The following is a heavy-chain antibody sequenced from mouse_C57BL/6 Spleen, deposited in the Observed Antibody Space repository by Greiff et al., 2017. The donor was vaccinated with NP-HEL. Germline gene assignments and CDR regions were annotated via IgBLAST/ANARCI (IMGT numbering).Heavy chain of an antibody. Sequence: VQLQQPGAELVRPGSSVKLSCKASGYTFTSYWMHWVKQRPIQGLEWIGNIDPSDSETHYNQKFKDKATLTVDKSSSTAYMQLSSLTSEDSAVYYCARASLCSRVTYFDVWGTGTTVTVSS. CDR2: IDPSDSET. CDR1: GYTFTSYW. CDR3: ARASLCSRVTYFDV. J-gene: IGHJ1*03. V-gene: IGHV1-52*01. D-gene: IGHD2-5*01.